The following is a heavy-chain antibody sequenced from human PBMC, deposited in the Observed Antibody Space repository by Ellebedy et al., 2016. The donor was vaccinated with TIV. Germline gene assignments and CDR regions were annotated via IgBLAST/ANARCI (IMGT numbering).Heavy chain of an antibody. CDR1: GFSVSDYY. J-gene: IGHJ4*02. CDR2: ISSSGTTL. V-gene: IGHV3-11*01. Sequence: GESLKISXTGSGFSVSDYYMNWIRQAPGKGLEWVSYISSSGTTLSYADSVRGRFTISRDNAKNSLFLQMNSLTAQDTAVYYCARERKGLAIDFWGQGILVTVSS. CDR3: ARERKGLAIDF.